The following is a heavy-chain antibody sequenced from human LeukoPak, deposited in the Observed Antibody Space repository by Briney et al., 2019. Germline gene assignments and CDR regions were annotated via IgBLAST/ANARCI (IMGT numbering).Heavy chain of an antibody. V-gene: IGHV1-18*01. D-gene: IGHD3-10*01. J-gene: IGHJ4*02. CDR2: ISAYNGNT. Sequence: ASVKVSCKASGYTFNSYGISWVRQAPGQGLEWMGWISAYNGNTNYAQKLQGRVTMTTDTSTSTAYMELSSLRSDDTAVYYCARDLGETYGSVGDFDYWGQGTLVTVSS. CDR3: ARDLGETYGSVGDFDY. CDR1: GYTFNSYG.